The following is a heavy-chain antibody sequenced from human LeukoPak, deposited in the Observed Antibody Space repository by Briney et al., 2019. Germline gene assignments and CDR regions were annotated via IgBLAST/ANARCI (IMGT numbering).Heavy chain of an antibody. CDR1: GGSISSSSYS. CDR2: IYYSGST. CDR3: ARLRERIWYFDL. Sequence: SETLSLTCTVSGGSISSSSYSWGWIRQPPGKGLEWIGSIYYSGSTYYNPSLKSRVTISVDTSKNQFSLKLSSVTAADTAVYYCARLRERIWYFDLWGRGTLVTVSS. D-gene: IGHD1-1*01. V-gene: IGHV4-39*01. J-gene: IGHJ2*01.